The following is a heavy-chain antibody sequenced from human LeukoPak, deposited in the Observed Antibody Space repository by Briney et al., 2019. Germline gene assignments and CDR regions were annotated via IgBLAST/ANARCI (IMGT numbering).Heavy chain of an antibody. Sequence: PSETLSLTCAVYGGSFSGYYWSWFRQPPGKGLEWIGEINHSGSTNYNPSLKSRVTISVDTSKNQFSLKLSSVTAADTAVYYCARGGDILTGYFNYYYYGMDVWGKGTTVTVSS. CDR1: GGSFSGYY. D-gene: IGHD3-9*01. V-gene: IGHV4-34*01. CDR3: ARGGDILTGYFNYYYYGMDV. J-gene: IGHJ6*04. CDR2: INHSGST.